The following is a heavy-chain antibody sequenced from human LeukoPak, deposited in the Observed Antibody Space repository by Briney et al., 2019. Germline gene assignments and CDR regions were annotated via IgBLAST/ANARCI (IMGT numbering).Heavy chain of an antibody. Sequence: TGGSLRLSCAASGFTFSSHWMHWVRQAPGKGLVWVSRINSVGSRTDYADSVKGRFTISRDNARNTLYLQMNSLRAEDTAVYYSTADTVDATLRIDYWGQGTLVTVSS. V-gene: IGHV3-74*01. D-gene: IGHD5-12*01. CDR3: TADTVDATLRIDY. CDR2: INSVGSRT. CDR1: GFTFSSHW. J-gene: IGHJ4*02.